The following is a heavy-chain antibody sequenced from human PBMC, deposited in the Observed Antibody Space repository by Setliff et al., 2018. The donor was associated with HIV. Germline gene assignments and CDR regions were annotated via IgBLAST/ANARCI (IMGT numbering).Heavy chain of an antibody. V-gene: IGHV4-39*01. Sequence: SETLSLTCAVSGDSVSGPNYNWGWIRQPPGKGLEWIGTISFRGSTSYNPSLKSRVTISLDTSKSQFSLNLNSVTAADAAVYYCTGPAMAAAGPLEYYHYYGMDVWG. D-gene: IGHD6-13*01. CDR1: GDSVSGPNYN. CDR2: ISFRGST. J-gene: IGHJ6*01. CDR3: TGPAMAAAGPLEYYHYYGMDV.